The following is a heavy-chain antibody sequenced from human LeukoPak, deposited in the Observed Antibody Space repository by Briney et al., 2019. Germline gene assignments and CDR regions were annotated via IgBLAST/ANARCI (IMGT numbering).Heavy chain of an antibody. J-gene: IGHJ6*02. CDR2: IYYSGST. Sequence: TPSETLSLTCTASGGSISSYYWSWIRQPPGKGLEWIGYIYYSGSTNYNPSLKSRVTISVDTSKNQFSLKLSSVTAADTAVYYCARGYCSGGSCPQGYYYGMDVWGQGTAVTVSS. CDR3: ARGYCSGGSCPQGYYYGMDV. V-gene: IGHV4-59*01. CDR1: GGSISSYY. D-gene: IGHD2-15*01.